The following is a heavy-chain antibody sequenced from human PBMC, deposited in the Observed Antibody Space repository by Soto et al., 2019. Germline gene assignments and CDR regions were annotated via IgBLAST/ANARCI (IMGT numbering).Heavy chain of an antibody. CDR2: VYYSGTT. Sequence: PSETLSLTCSVSGGSVSDKTYYWSWIRQPPGKRLEWIGYVYYSGTTNYNPSLKSRVTISVDLSKNRFPLRLSSATTADTALYYCARTTAVPNTLRSRYFFDYWGQGTLVTVSS. CDR3: ARTTAVPNTLRSRYFFDY. V-gene: IGHV4-61*01. D-gene: IGHD4-17*01. J-gene: IGHJ4*02. CDR1: GGSVSDKTYY.